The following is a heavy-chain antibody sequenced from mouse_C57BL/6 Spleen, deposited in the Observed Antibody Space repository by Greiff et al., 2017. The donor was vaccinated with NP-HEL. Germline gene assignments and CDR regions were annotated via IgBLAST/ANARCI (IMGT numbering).Heavy chain of an antibody. D-gene: IGHD1-3*01. CDR1: GYTFTSYW. CDR3: ARKVFAY. V-gene: IGHV1-50*01. Sequence: QVQLQQPGAELVKPGASVKLSCKASGYTFTSYWMQWVKQRPGQGLEWIGEIDPSDSYTNYNQKFKGKATLTVDTSSSTAYMQLSSLTSEDSAVYYCARKVFAYWGQRTLVTVSA. J-gene: IGHJ3*01. CDR2: IDPSDSYT.